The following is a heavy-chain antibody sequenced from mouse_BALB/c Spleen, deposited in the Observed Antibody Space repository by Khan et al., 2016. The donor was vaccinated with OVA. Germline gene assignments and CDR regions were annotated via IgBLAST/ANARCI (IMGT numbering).Heavy chain of an antibody. J-gene: IGHJ4*01. CDR1: GFNIKDTY. CDR3: AMTYGGTMDY. Sequence: VQLQQSGAELVKPGASVKLSCTASGFNIKDTYMHWVKQRPEEGLEWIGKIDPANGNTKYAPKFQGKAPITADTSSNTAYLQLSSLTSEDTAVYYCAMTYGGTMDYGGQGTSVTVSS. V-gene: IGHV14-3*02. D-gene: IGHD1-2*01. CDR2: IDPANGNT.